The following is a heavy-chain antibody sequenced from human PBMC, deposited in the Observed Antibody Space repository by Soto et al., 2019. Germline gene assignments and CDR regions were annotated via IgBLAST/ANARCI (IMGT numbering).Heavy chain of an antibody. CDR1: GDTFSTYT. Sequence: QVQLVQSGAEVKRPGSSVRVSCKTSGDTFSTYTFTWVRQAPGQGLEWLGRIILAHDITNYAQNFQGRVTITADKSTNTAYMELSSLRSEDTAIYYCARDYKRCVIDACYSPSDYWGQGTLVTVSS. D-gene: IGHD2-15*01. CDR3: ARDYKRCVIDACYSPSDY. CDR2: IILAHDIT. J-gene: IGHJ4*02. V-gene: IGHV1-69*08.